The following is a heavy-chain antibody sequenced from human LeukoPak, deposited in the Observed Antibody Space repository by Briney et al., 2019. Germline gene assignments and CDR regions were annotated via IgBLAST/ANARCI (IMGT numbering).Heavy chain of an antibody. CDR1: GFTFSSYA. D-gene: IGHD5-12*01. V-gene: IGHV3-23*01. J-gene: IGHJ4*02. Sequence: PGGSLRLSCAASGFTFSSYAMSWVRQAPGKGLEWVSAISGSGGSTYYADSVKGRFTISRDNSKNTLYLQMNSLRAEDTAVYYCARVVGYSGYAGYWGQGTLVTVSS. CDR2: ISGSGGST. CDR3: ARVVGYSGYAGY.